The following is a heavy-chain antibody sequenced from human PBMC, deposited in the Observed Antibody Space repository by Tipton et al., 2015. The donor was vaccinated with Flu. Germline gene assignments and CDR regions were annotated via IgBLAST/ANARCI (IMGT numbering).Heavy chain of an antibody. CDR3: ARAGWLLPFDY. Sequence: TLSLTCTVSGDSISSYYWSWIRQPPGKGLEWIGYIYYSGSTNYNPSLKSRVTISVDTSKNQFSLKLSSVTAADTAVYYCARAGWLLPFDYWGQGTLVTVSS. V-gene: IGHV4-59*08. CDR1: GDSISSYY. D-gene: IGHD3-22*01. CDR2: IYYSGST. J-gene: IGHJ4*02.